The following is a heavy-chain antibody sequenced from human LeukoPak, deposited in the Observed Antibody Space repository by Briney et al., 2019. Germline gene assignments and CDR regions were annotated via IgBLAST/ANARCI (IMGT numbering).Heavy chain of an antibody. D-gene: IGHD2-2*01. CDR2: TYYRNKWYN. J-gene: IGHJ4*02. Sequence: SQTLPLTCAISGDSVSSNSAAWNWIRQSPSRGLEWLGRTYYRNKWYNDSAVSVKSRITNNPDTSKNQFFLQLNSVTPEDTAVYYCAREAAAKGGWDDWGQGTLVTVSS. V-gene: IGHV6-1*01. CDR1: GDSVSSNSAA. CDR3: AREAAAKGGWDD.